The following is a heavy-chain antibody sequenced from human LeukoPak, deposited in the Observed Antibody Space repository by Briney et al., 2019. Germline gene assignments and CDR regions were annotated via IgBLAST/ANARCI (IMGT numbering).Heavy chain of an antibody. D-gene: IGHD5-12*01. J-gene: IGHJ6*03. V-gene: IGHV3-23*01. Sequence: GGSLRLSCAASGFTFSSYAMSWVRQAPGKGLEWVSAISGSGDSTYYADSAKGRFTISRDNSKNTLYLQMNSLRAEDTAVYYCAKSHRGYAPRRTYYYYMDVWGKGTTVTVSS. CDR1: GFTFSSYA. CDR3: AKSHRGYAPRRTYYYYMDV. CDR2: ISGSGDST.